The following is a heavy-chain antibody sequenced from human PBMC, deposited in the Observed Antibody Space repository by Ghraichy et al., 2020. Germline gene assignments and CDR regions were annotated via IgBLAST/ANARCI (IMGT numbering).Heavy chain of an antibody. CDR1: GDSVSSTSAI. Sequence: SQTLSITCAISGDSVSSTSAIWNWIRQSPSRGLEWLGRTYYRTKWYDDYAVSVRSRITVNPDTSRNQCSLQLNTVNPEDTAWYYCAIGCSVYNAGRFAYWGQGILVTVSS. V-gene: IGHV6-1*01. CDR2: TYYRTKWYD. J-gene: IGHJ4*02. D-gene: IGHD1-14*01. CDR3: AIGCSVYNAGRFAY.